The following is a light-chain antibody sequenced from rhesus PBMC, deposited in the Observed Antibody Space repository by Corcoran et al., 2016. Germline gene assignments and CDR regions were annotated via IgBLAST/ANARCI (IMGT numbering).Light chain of an antibody. CDR1: QSLVHSNGNTH. V-gene: IGKV2-65*01. J-gene: IGKJ2*01. CDR3: MQYTHIPYS. Sequence: DVVMTQSPLALPITPGQPASISCRSSQSLVHSNGNTHLSWFQQKPGPPPRLLIYKVSNRYSGVPERFSGSGAGTDFKLKISRVEAEDVGVYYCMQYTHIPYSFGQGTKVEIK. CDR2: KVS.